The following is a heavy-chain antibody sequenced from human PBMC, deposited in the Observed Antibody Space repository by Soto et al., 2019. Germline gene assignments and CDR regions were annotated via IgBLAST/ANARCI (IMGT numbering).Heavy chain of an antibody. V-gene: IGHV4-31*03. CDR2: IYYSGST. CDR1: GGSISSGGYY. CDR3: ARASAYYYYYGMDV. Sequence: SETLSLTCTVSGGSISSGGYYWSWIRQHPGKGLEWIGYIYYSGSTYYNPSLKSRVTISVDTSKNQFSLKLSSVTAADTAVYYCARASAYYYYYGMDVWGQGTTVTV. J-gene: IGHJ6*02.